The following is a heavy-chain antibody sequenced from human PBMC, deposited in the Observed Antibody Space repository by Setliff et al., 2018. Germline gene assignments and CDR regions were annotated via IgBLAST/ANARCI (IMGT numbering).Heavy chain of an antibody. Sequence: PSETLSLTCGVSGFSISSSSYYWGWIRQPPGKGLEWVGRIKSKTDGGTTDYAAPVKGRFTTSRDDSKNTLYLQMNSLKTEDTAVYYCTTLVDLEWLFQLGGQGTLVTVSS. CDR3: TTLVDLEWLFQL. D-gene: IGHD3-3*01. J-gene: IGHJ4*02. V-gene: IGHV3-15*01. CDR2: IKSKTDGGTT. CDR1: GFSISSSSYY.